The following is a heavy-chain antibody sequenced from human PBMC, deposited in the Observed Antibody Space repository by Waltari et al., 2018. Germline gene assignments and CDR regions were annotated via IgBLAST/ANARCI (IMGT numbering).Heavy chain of an antibody. V-gene: IGHV3-33*01. Sequence: QVQLVESGGGVVQPGRSLRLSCAASGFPFSSYGMHWVRQAPGKGLEWVAVIWYDGSNKYYADSVKDRFTISRDNSKNTLYLQMKSLRAEDTAVYYCASYRYDLQSNDAFDIWGQGTMVTVSS. CDR1: GFPFSSYG. CDR2: IWYDGSNK. D-gene: IGHD1-26*01. J-gene: IGHJ3*02. CDR3: ASYRYDLQSNDAFDI.